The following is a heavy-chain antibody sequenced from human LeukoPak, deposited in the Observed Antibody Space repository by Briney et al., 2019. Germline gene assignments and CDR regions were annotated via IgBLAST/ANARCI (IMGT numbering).Heavy chain of an antibody. CDR2: IYTGDSDN. D-gene: IGHD6-19*01. J-gene: IGHJ4*02. CDR1: GFPFTSYW. CDR3: ARHGYSSGWTYYFDY. Sequence: GGSLQISCQGSGFPFTSYWIGWGRQVPGKGLEGMGIIYTGDSDNRYSPSFQGQVTISADKSISTAYLQWSSLKASDTAMYYCARHGYSSGWTYYFDYWGQGTLVTVSS. V-gene: IGHV5-51*01.